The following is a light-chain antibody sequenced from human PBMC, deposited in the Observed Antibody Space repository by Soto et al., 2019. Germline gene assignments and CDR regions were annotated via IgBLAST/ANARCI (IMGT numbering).Light chain of an antibody. Sequence: EIVMTQSPATLSVSPGERATLSCRASLSVSSYLAWYQQKPGQAPRLLIYGASTRATGIPARFSGSGSGTEFTLTISSLQSEDFAVYYCQQYNNWPITFGRGTRLDIK. CDR3: QQYNNWPIT. CDR1: LSVSSY. V-gene: IGKV3-15*01. CDR2: GAS. J-gene: IGKJ5*01.